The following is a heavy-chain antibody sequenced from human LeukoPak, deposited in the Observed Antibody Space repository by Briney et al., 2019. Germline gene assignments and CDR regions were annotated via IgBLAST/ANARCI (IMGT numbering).Heavy chain of an antibody. J-gene: IGHJ5*02. CDR2: IYYSGST. V-gene: IGHV4-39*01. D-gene: IGHD3-10*01. CDR1: GGSISSSSYY. CDR3: ARLPYYYGSGSLVT. Sequence: PSETLSLTCTVSGGSISSSSYYWGWIRQPPGKGLEWIGSIYYSGSTYYNPSLKSRVTISVDTSKNQFSLKLSSVTAADTAVYYCARLPYYYGSGSLVTWGQGTLVTVSS.